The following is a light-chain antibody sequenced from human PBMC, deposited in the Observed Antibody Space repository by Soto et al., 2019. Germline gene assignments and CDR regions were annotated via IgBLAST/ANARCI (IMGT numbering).Light chain of an antibody. CDR1: ISNIGNNY. CDR2: RNN. Sequence: QSVLTQPPSVSGTPGQRVTISCSGSISNIGNNYVHWFQQLPGTAPKVLSNRNNQRPSGVPDRFSGSKSGTSASLAISGLRSEDEAEYCCAAWDDTVRSYVFGTGTKLTVL. V-gene: IGLV1-47*01. CDR3: AAWDDTVRSYV. J-gene: IGLJ1*01.